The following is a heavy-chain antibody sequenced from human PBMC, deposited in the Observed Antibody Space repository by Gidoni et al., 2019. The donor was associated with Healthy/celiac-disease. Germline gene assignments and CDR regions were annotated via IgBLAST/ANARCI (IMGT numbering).Heavy chain of an antibody. V-gene: IGHV1-69*01. J-gene: IGHJ6*02. D-gene: IGHD1-20*01. CDR1: GGTFRSYA. Sequence: QVQLVQSGAEVKKPGSSVKVSCKASGGTFRSYAISWVRQAPGQGLEWMGGIIPIFGTSNYAQKFQGRVTITADESTSTSYMELSSLRSEDTAVYYCARGITEVYYYYGMDVWGQGTTVTVSS. CDR3: ARGITEVYYYYGMDV. CDR2: IIPIFGTS.